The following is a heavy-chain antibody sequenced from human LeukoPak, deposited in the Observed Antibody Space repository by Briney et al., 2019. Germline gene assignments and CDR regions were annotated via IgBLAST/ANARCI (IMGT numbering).Heavy chain of an antibody. D-gene: IGHD3-9*01. Sequence: GGSLRLSCAASGFAFSAYWMHWVRRAPGRGLVWVSRINNDGNNVIYADSVKGRFTISRDNAKNTLYLQMNSLRAEDTGVYYCARTDWYHNDYWGQGTPVTVSS. CDR1: GFAFSAYW. CDR2: INNDGNNV. CDR3: ARTDWYHNDY. J-gene: IGHJ4*02. V-gene: IGHV3-74*01.